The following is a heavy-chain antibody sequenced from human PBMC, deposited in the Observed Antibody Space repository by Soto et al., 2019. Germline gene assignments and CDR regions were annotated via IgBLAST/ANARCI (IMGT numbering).Heavy chain of an antibody. Sequence: SETLSLTCTVSGGSISSYYWSWIRQPPGKGLEWIGYIYYSGSTNYNPSLKSRVTISVDTSKNQFSLKLSSVAAADTAVYYCARDRNEDYYYYGMDVWGQGTTVTVSS. CDR1: GGSISSYY. CDR2: IYYSGST. CDR3: ARDRNEDYYYYGMDV. V-gene: IGHV4-59*01. J-gene: IGHJ6*02.